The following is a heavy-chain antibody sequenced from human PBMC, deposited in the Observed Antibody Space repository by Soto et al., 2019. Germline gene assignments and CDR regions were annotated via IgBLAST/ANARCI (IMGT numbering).Heavy chain of an antibody. CDR3: ARGGCSGGSCYLHY. D-gene: IGHD2-15*01. Sequence: GGSLRLSCAASGFTVSSNYMSWVRQAPGKGLEWVSVIYSGGSTYYADSVKGRFTISRDNSKNTLYLQMNSLRAEDTAVYYCARGGCSGGSCYLHYWGQGTLVTVSS. CDR2: IYSGGST. V-gene: IGHV3-66*01. CDR1: GFTVSSNY. J-gene: IGHJ4*02.